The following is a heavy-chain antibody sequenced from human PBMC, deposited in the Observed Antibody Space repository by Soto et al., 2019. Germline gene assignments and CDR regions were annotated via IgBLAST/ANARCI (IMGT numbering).Heavy chain of an antibody. V-gene: IGHV1-69*13. J-gene: IGHJ6*02. CDR2: IIPIFGTA. Sequence: ASVKVSCKASGGTFSSYAISWVRQAPGQGLEWMGGIIPIFGTANYAQKFQGRVTITADESTSTAYMELSSLRSEDTAVYYCAVGYCSGGSCYPGYYYYYYGMDVWGQGTTVTVSS. CDR1: GGTFSSYA. D-gene: IGHD2-15*01. CDR3: AVGYCSGGSCYPGYYYYYYGMDV.